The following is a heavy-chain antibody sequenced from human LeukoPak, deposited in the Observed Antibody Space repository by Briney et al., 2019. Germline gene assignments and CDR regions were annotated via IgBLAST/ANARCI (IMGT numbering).Heavy chain of an antibody. J-gene: IGHJ4*02. Sequence: ASVKVSCKASGGTFSSYAISWVRQAPGQGLEWMGGIIPIFGTANYAQKFQGRVTITADESTSTAYMELSSLRSEDTAVYYCARALEAVAGTFDYGARGPLVPFPS. V-gene: IGHV1-69*13. CDR1: GGTFSSYA. CDR3: ARALEAVAGTFDY. D-gene: IGHD6-19*01. CDR2: IIPIFGTA.